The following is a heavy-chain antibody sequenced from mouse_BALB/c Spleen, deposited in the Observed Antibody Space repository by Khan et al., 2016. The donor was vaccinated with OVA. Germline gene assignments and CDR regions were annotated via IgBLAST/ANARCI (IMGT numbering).Heavy chain of an antibody. CDR1: GFTFSNYA. J-gene: IGHJ3*01. Sequence: EVELVESGGGLVKPGGSLKLSCAASGFTFSNYAMSWVRQSPEKRLEWVASISSGDSTYYPDSVKGRFTISRDNARNILYLQMSSLRSEHTAMYYCARDYWFAYWGQGTLVTVSA. CDR2: ISSGDST. V-gene: IGHV5-6-5*01. CDR3: ARDYWFAY.